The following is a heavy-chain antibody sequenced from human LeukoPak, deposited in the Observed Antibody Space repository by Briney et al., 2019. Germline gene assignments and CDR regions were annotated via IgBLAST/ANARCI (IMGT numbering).Heavy chain of an antibody. V-gene: IGHV4-59*01. J-gene: IGHJ3*02. Sequence: SETLSLTCTVSGGSINVYYWSWIRQSPGKGLEWIAYISYSGNTNYNPSLKSRVTISVDTSKNQFSLRLSSVTAADTAVYYCARVRGVPAAMFAFDIWGQGTMVTVSS. CDR2: ISYSGNT. D-gene: IGHD2-2*01. CDR1: GGSINVYY. CDR3: ARVRGVPAAMFAFDI.